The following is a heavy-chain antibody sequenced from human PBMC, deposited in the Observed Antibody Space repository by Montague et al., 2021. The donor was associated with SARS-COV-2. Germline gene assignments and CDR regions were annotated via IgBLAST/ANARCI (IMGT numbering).Heavy chain of an antibody. J-gene: IGHJ6*02. Sequence: SLRLSCAAPGFTFSSYSMNWVRQAPGKGLEWVSSISSSSSYIYYADSVKGRFTISRDNAKNSLYLQMNSLRAEDTAVYYCARSYSSSWYFGNGMDVWGQGTTVTVSS. CDR2: ISSSSSYI. CDR3: ARSYSSSWYFGNGMDV. D-gene: IGHD6-13*01. V-gene: IGHV3-21*01. CDR1: GFTFSSYS.